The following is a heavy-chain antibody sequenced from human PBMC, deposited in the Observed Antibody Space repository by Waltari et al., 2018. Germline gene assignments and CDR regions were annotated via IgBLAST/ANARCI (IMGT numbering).Heavy chain of an antibody. CDR1: GYTFTGYY. CDR2: LNPNSGGT. CDR3: ARDIYDSSGYYYEGVDY. D-gene: IGHD3-22*01. Sequence: QVQLVQSGAEVKKPGASVKVSCKASGYTFTGYYMHWVRQAPGQGLEWMGWLNPNSGGTNYAQKFQGRVTMTRDTSSSTAYRELGRLRSDDTAVYYCARDIYDSSGYYYEGVDYWGQGTLVTVSS. V-gene: IGHV1-2*02. J-gene: IGHJ4*02.